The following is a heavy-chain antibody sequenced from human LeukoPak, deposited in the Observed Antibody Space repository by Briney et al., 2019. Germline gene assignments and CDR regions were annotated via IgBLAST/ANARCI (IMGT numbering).Heavy chain of an antibody. CDR3: ARDNYLNAFDI. V-gene: IGHV4-39*02. Sequence: SETLSLTCTVSGGSISSSTYYWGWIRQPPGKGLEWIASIYSSGTTHYNPSLKSRVTISVDTSKNQFSLKLSSVTAADTAVYYCARDNYLNAFDIWGQGTMVTVSS. CDR1: GGSISSSTYY. CDR2: IYSSGTT. D-gene: IGHD5-24*01. J-gene: IGHJ3*02.